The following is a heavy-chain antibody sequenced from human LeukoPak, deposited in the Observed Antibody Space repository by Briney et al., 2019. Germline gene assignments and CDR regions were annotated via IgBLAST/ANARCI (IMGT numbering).Heavy chain of an antibody. J-gene: IGHJ4*02. CDR1: GGTFSRYS. Sequence: GSSVKVSCKASGGTFSRYSISWVRQAPGQGLEWMGGIIPIFATGNYAQKFQGRVTITADESTSTAYMELSSLRSEDTAVYYCTRELNPYDYTWGGYRYLGYYWGQGTLVTVSS. CDR3: TRELNPYDYTWGGYRYLGYY. V-gene: IGHV1-69*01. D-gene: IGHD3-16*02. CDR2: IIPIFATG.